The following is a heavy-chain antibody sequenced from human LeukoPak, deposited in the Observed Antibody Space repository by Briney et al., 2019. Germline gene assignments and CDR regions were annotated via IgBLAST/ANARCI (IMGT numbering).Heavy chain of an antibody. D-gene: IGHD2-2*01. CDR1: GYTFTSYD. J-gene: IGHJ5*02. CDR2: MNPNSGNT. V-gene: IGHV1-8*03. Sequence: ASVKVSCKASGYTFTSYDINWVRQATGQGLEWMGWMNPNSGNTGYAQKFQGRVTITRNTSISTAYMELSSLRSDDTAVYYCAREYCSSTSCSKGGWFDPWGQGTLVTVSS. CDR3: AREYCSSTSCSKGGWFDP.